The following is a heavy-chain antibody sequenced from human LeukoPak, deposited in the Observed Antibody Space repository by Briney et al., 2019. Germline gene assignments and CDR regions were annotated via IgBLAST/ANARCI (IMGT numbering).Heavy chain of an antibody. CDR2: MSGGGASI. D-gene: IGHD3-22*01. CDR3: AKGAQSSAYSAIDY. Sequence: GGSLRLSCAASGFTFINYAMTWVRQAPGKGLEWVSGMSGGGASIYYAASVKGRFTISSDNSNNTFYLQMSSLRGDDTAVYYCAKGAQSSAYSAIDYWGQGTLVTVSS. CDR1: GFTFINYA. J-gene: IGHJ4*02. V-gene: IGHV3-23*01.